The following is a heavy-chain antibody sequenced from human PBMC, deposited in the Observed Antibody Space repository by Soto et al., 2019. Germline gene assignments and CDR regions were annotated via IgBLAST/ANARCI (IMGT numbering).Heavy chain of an antibody. CDR2: IYTSGST. D-gene: IGHD3-10*01. Sequence: SETLSLTCTVSGGSISSYYWCWIRQPAGKGLEWIGRIYTSGSTNYNPSLKSRVTMSVDTSKNQFSLNLSSVTAAADTAVYYCARDRITLANDAFDIWGQGTMVTVSS. CDR1: GGSISSYY. J-gene: IGHJ3*02. V-gene: IGHV4-4*07. CDR3: ARDRITLANDAFDI.